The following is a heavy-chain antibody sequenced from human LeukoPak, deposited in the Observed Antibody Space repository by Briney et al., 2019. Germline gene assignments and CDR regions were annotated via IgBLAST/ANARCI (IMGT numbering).Heavy chain of an antibody. J-gene: IGHJ5*02. CDR3: ARSRIAAAFVRGWFDP. D-gene: IGHD6-13*01. Sequence: SQTLSLTCTVSGGSISSYYWSWIRQPAGKGLEWIGRIYTSGSTNYNPSLKSRVTMSVDTPKNQFSLKLSSVTAADTAVYYCARSRIAAAFVRGWFDPWGQGTWSPSPQ. V-gene: IGHV4-4*07. CDR1: GGSISSYY. CDR2: IYTSGST.